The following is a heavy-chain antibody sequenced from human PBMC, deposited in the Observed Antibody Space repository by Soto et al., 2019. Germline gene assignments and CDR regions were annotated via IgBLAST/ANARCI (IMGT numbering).Heavy chain of an antibody. Sequence: SVKVSCKASGGPFSSYAISRVRQAPGQGLEWMGGIIPIFGTANYAQKFQGRVTITADESTSTAYMELSSLRSEDTAVYYCAELRGYYYGMDVWGQGTTVTVSS. J-gene: IGHJ6*02. CDR1: GGPFSSYA. CDR2: IIPIFGTA. V-gene: IGHV1-69*13. D-gene: IGHD1-26*01. CDR3: AELRGYYYGMDV.